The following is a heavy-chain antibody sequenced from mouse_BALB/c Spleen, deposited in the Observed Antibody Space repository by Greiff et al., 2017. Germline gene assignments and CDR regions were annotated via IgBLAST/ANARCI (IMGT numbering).Heavy chain of an antibody. V-gene: IGHV5-17*02. CDR3: ASPDRYYGSSLYAMDY. CDR2: ISSGSSTI. Sequence: EVKLVESGGGLVQPGGSRKLSCAASGFTFSSFGMHWVRQAPEKGLEWVAYISSGSSTIYYADTVKGRFTIARDNPKNTLFLQMTSLRSEDTAMYYCASPDRYYGSSLYAMDYWGQGTSVTVSS. CDR1: GFTFSSFG. D-gene: IGHD1-1*01. J-gene: IGHJ4*01.